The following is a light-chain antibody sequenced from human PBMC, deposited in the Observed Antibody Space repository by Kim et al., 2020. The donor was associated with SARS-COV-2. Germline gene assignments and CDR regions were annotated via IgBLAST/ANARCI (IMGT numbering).Light chain of an antibody. V-gene: IGKV1-33*01. J-gene: IGKJ5*01. Sequence: VSVGDRVTITGQASQDIKNYLNWYQQKPGEAPKALIYDASNLETGVPSRFSGGGSGTDFSFTISSLQPEDFATYYCQQYDNVPITFGQGTRLEIK. CDR2: DAS. CDR3: QQYDNVPIT. CDR1: QDIKNY.